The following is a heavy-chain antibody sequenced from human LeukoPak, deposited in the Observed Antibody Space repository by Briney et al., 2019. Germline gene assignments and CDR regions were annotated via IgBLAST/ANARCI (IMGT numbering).Heavy chain of an antibody. D-gene: IGHD3-10*01. CDR3: ARDSGFGEFNDC. CDR1: GFTVSSIH. Sequence: GGSLRLSCAASGFTVSSIHMSWVRQAPGKGLEWVSVIYTGGSTYHADSVKVRFTISKDNSKNTLYLQMNSLRAEDTAVYYCARDSGFGEFNDCWGQGTLVTVSS. J-gene: IGHJ4*02. CDR2: IYTGGST. V-gene: IGHV3-66*01.